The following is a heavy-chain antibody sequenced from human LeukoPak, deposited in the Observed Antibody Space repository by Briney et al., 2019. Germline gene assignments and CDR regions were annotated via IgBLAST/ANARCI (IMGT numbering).Heavy chain of an antibody. D-gene: IGHD6-6*01. J-gene: IGHJ3*02. CDR2: INGNGGST. CDR3: AKNRWAARIIIDAFDI. V-gene: IGHV3-23*01. CDR1: GFTFISYA. Sequence: GGSLRLSCVASGFTFISYAMSWVRHAPGKGLEWVLSINGNGGSTYYASSVQGRFTISRDNYKNTLYLQMNSLKVEDTAVYYCAKNRWAARIIIDAFDIWGQGTMVTVSS.